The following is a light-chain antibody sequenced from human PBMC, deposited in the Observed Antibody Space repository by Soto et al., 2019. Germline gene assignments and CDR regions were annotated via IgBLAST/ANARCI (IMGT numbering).Light chain of an antibody. CDR2: GAS. Sequence: EIVMTQSPATLSVSPGERVTLSCRASQSVSNNLAWYQQKPGQAPRLLIYGASTRATGIPARFSGSGSGTEFTLTISSLQSEDFAVHYCQQYNNWPPRYTFGQGTKLEIK. CDR1: QSVSNN. V-gene: IGKV3-15*01. CDR3: QQYNNWPPRYT. J-gene: IGKJ2*01.